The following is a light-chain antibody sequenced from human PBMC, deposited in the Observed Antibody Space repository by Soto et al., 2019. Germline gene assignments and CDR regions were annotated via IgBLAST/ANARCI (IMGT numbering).Light chain of an antibody. J-gene: IGKJ2*01. CDR3: QRYGTSLYT. CDR2: GAS. CDR1: QIISSAY. V-gene: IGKV3-20*01. Sequence: DIVLTQSPGTLSLSPGERATLSCRASQIISSAYLGWYQQKPGQAPRLLIYGASSRATGIPDRCSGSGSGTDFTLTISRLAPEAFAVYYCQRYGTSLYTFGQGTKLEIK.